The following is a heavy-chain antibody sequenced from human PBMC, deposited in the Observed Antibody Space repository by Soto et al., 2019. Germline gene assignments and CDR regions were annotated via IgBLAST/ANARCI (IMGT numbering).Heavy chain of an antibody. CDR1: GFTFSSYA. CDR2: ISYDGSNK. J-gene: IGHJ4*02. Sequence: QVQLVESGGGVVQPGRSLRLSCAASGFTFSSYAMHWVRQAPGKGLEWVAVISYDGSNKYYADSVKGRFTISRDNSKNTLYLQMNSLRAEDTAVYYCARGPVWGSYLFFDYWGQGTLVTVPS. D-gene: IGHD3-16*02. CDR3: ARGPVWGSYLFFDY. V-gene: IGHV3-30-3*01.